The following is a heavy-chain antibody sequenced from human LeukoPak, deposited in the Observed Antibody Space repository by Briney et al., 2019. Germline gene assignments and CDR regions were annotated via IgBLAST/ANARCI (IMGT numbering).Heavy chain of an antibody. Sequence: GRSLRLSCAASGFNFRSYAMHWVRQAPGKGLEWVAVISYDGSNEDYTASVKGRFTISRDNAKNSLYLQMNSLRAEDTAVYYCSYCSSTSCYFGLDYWGQGTLVTVSS. CDR3: SYCSSTSCYFGLDY. V-gene: IGHV3-30-3*01. CDR1: GFNFRSYA. CDR2: ISYDGSNE. J-gene: IGHJ4*02. D-gene: IGHD2-2*01.